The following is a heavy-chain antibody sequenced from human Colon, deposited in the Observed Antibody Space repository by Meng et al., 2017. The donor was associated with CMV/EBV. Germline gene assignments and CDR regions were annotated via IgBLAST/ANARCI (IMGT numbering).Heavy chain of an antibody. J-gene: IGHJ1*01. D-gene: IGHD2-15*01. CDR3: ARVGGYKSPLHH. CDR1: GYTFTGYY. Sequence: ASVKVSCKASGYTFTGYYIHWVRQAPGQGFEWMGWINAHSGVTNYVQKFQGRVTMTRDTSISTVYMELDSLTSDDTAVYYCARVGGYKSPLHHWGQGTLVTVSS. V-gene: IGHV1-2*02. CDR2: INAHSGVT.